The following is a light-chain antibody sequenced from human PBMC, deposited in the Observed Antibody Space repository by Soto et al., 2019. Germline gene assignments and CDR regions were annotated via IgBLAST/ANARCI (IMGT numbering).Light chain of an antibody. CDR2: GAS. CDR1: QRLSSSY. CDR3: QQYGGSPPYT. V-gene: IGKV3-20*01. Sequence: DIVLTQSPGTLSLSPGERATLSCRASQRLSSSYLAWYQQKPGQAPRLLIYGASSRATGIPDRLSGSRSGTGFTLTISRLEPEDFAVYYCQQYGGSPPYTFCQGTKVEIK. J-gene: IGKJ2*01.